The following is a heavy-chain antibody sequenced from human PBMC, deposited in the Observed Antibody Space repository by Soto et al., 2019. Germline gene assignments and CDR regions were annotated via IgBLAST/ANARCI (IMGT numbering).Heavy chain of an antibody. CDR3: ARSQGSSTSLEIYYYYSYGMDV. CDR2: IIPISATT. J-gene: IGHJ6*02. Sequence: QVQLVQSGAEVKKPGSSVKVSCKASGGTFSSYAISWVRQAPGQGLEWMGGIIPISATTNYAQKFQGRVTITADESTSTAYMGLSSLRSEDTAVYYCARSQGSSTSLEIYYYYSYGMDVWGQGTTVTVSS. CDR1: GGTFSSYA. V-gene: IGHV1-69*01. D-gene: IGHD2-2*01.